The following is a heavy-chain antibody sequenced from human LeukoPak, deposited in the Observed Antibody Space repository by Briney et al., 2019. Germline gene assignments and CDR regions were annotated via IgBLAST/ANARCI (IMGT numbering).Heavy chain of an antibody. CDR2: ISSGSSTI. V-gene: IGHV3-48*03. J-gene: IGHJ4*02. CDR3: ARGHPYYDFWSGYDLDY. Sequence: GGSLRLSCAASGFTFSSYEMNWVRQAPGQGLEWVSYISSGSSTIYYANSVKGRFTISRDNAKNSLYLQMNSLRAEDTAVYYCARGHPYYDFWSGYDLDYWGQGTLVTVSS. CDR1: GFTFSSYE. D-gene: IGHD3-3*01.